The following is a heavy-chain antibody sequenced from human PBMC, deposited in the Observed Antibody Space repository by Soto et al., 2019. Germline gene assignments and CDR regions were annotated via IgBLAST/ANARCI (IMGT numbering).Heavy chain of an antibody. V-gene: IGHV3-30*18. CDR2: ISYDGSNK. D-gene: IGHD1-26*01. Sequence: GGSLRLSCAASGFTFSSYGMHWVRQAPGKGLEWVAVISYDGSNKYYADSVKGRFTISRDNSKNTLYLQMNSLRAEDTAVYYCAKDLRDPIVGATGAFDIWGQGTMVTVSS. J-gene: IGHJ3*02. CDR1: GFTFSSYG. CDR3: AKDLRDPIVGATGAFDI.